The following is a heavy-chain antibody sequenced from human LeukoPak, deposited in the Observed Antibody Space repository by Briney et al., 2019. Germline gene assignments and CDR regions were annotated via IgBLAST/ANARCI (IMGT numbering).Heavy chain of an antibody. V-gene: IGHV3-11*01. D-gene: IGHD3-16*02. CDR3: ARLSYGFHGLPDY. CDR2: ITNTGSSI. J-gene: IGHJ4*02. Sequence: GGSLRLSCTASGFALGDYYMSWFRQAPGKGLEWVSYITNTGSSIYYADSVKGRFTISRDNAKNSLYLQMNSLRAEDTALYHCARLSYGFHGLPDYWGQGTLVTVSS. CDR1: GFALGDYY.